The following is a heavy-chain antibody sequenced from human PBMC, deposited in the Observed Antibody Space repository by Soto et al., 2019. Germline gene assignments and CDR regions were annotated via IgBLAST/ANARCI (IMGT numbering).Heavy chain of an antibody. D-gene: IGHD4-17*01. V-gene: IGHV3-72*01. J-gene: IGHJ6*02. Sequence: EVQLVESGGGLVQPGGSLRLSCAASGFTFSDHYMDWVRQAPGKGLEWIGRTRNKANSYTTEYAASVKGRFTISRDDSKNSLYLQMNNLKTEDTAVYYCARGPPSRVTTGYYYGMDVWGQGTTVTVSS. CDR2: TRNKANSYTT. CDR3: ARGPPSRVTTGYYYGMDV. CDR1: GFTFSDHY.